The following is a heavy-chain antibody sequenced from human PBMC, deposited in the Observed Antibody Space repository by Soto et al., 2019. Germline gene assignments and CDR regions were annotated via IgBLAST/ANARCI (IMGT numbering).Heavy chain of an antibody. Sequence: SETLSLTCTVSGGSISSSSYYWGWIRQPPGKGLEWIGSIYYSGSTYYNPSLKSRVTISVDTSKNQFSLKLSSVTAADTAVYYCARQLAPEYDFWSGYSRGAFDIWGQGTMVTVSS. CDR2: IYYSGST. CDR1: GGSISSSSYY. CDR3: ARQLAPEYDFWSGYSRGAFDI. D-gene: IGHD3-3*01. J-gene: IGHJ3*02. V-gene: IGHV4-39*01.